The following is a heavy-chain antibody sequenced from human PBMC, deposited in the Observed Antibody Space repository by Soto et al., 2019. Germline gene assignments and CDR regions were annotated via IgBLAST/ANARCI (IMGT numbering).Heavy chain of an antibody. CDR3: ARDLARAAAGSGGDY. J-gene: IGHJ4*02. D-gene: IGHD6-13*01. Sequence: QVQLVQSGAEVKKPGASVKVSCKASCYTFTSYGISWVRQAPGQGLEWMGWISAYNGNTNYAQKLQGRVTMTTDTSTSTAYMGLGSLRSDDTAVYYCARDLARAAAGSGGDYWCQGTMVTVSS. V-gene: IGHV1-18*04. CDR2: ISAYNGNT. CDR1: CYTFTSYG.